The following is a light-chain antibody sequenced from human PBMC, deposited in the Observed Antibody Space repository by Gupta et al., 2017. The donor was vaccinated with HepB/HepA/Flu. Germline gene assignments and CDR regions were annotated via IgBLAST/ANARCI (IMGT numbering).Light chain of an antibody. Sequence: DIQMTQSPSSLSASVGDRVSITCRPSQSISSYLNWYQQKPGKAPKLLIFAASSLQSGVPSRFSGSGSGTDFTLTITSLQPEDFATYYCQQSYSTPLTFGGGTKVEMK. CDR1: QSISSY. CDR3: QQSYSTPLT. CDR2: AAS. J-gene: IGKJ4*01. V-gene: IGKV1-39*01.